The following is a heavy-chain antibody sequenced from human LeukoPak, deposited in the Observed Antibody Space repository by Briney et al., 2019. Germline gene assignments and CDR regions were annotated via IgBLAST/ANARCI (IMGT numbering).Heavy chain of an antibody. CDR3: ARAFYDSSGYYKNNWFDP. CDR2: IYTSGST. V-gene: IGHV4-61*02. J-gene: IGHJ5*02. CDR1: GGSISSGSYY. D-gene: IGHD3-22*01. Sequence: SQTLSLTCTVSGGSISSGSYYWSWIRQPAGTGLEWIGRIYTSGSTNYNPSLKSRVTISVDTSKNQFSLKLSSVTAADTAVYYCARAFYDSSGYYKNNWFDPWGQGTLVTVSS.